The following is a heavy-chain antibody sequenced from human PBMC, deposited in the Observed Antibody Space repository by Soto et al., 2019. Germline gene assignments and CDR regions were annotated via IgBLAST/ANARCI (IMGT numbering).Heavy chain of an antibody. D-gene: IGHD2-21*01. J-gene: IGHJ2*01. CDR2: RWYDGSNK. Sequence: RFGGHSLKKAPGKGLEGVAVRWYDGSNKYYADSVKGRFTISRVNSKNTLYLQMNSLRAEDTAVYYCVFFQAEVVIRDCSTVSAFLLNRSSHL. CDR1: RFG. V-gene: IGHV3-33*01. CDR3: VFFQAEVVIRDCSTVSAFLLNRSSHL.